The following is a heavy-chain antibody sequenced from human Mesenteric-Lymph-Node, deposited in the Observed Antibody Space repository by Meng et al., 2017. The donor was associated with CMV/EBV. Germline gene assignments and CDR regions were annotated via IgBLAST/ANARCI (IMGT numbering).Heavy chain of an antibody. J-gene: IGHJ4*02. Sequence: GESLKISCKASGYTFFSYGISWVRQAPGQGLEWMGWISASSDNTNYAQKVQDRVTMNMDTSTSTSYMELRSLRSDDTDVYYCATGRYCTGNSCYRPPDFWGQGTLVTVSS. CDR2: ISASSDNT. V-gene: IGHV1-18*01. CDR1: GYTFFSYG. D-gene: IGHD2-2*02. CDR3: ATGRYCTGNSCYRPPDF.